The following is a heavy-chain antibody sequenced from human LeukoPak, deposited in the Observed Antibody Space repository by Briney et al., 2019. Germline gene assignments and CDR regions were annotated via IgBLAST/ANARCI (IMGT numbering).Heavy chain of an antibody. V-gene: IGHV3-23*01. D-gene: IGHD6-19*01. CDR1: GFTFSTHA. CDR2: ISDSGANT. Sequence: SGGSLRPSCAASGFTFSTHAMSWVRQAPGKGLEWVSTISDSGANTYYADSVRGRFTISRDNSKNTLYLQKNSLRADDTAIYYCAKSMTLQWRGFFDLWGRGTHVTVSS. J-gene: IGHJ2*01. CDR3: AKSMTLQWRGFFDL.